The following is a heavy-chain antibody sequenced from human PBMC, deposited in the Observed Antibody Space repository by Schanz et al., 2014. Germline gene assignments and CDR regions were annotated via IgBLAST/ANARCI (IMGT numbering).Heavy chain of an antibody. D-gene: IGHD5-12*01. V-gene: IGHV3-30*04. Sequence: VQLLESGGGLVQPGGSLKLSCVASGFTFSASAMHWVRQAPGKGLEWVALIYYNGTNKYYADSVKGRFTISRDNSQNTLYLQMNTLRTEDTAVYYCAKELNRRGGQTNFYYYYGMDVWGQGTTVTVSS. CDR2: IYYNGTNK. CDR3: AKELNRRGGQTNFYYYYGMDV. CDR1: GFTFSASA. J-gene: IGHJ6*02.